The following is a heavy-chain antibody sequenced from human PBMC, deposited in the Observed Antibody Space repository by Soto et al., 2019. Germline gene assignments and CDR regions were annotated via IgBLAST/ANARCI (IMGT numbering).Heavy chain of an antibody. CDR2: INPNSGGT. V-gene: IGHV1-2*04. D-gene: IGHD6-6*01. CDR1: GYTFTGYY. CDR3: ARAASPRAARDAFDI. Sequence: ASVKVSCKASGYTFTGYYMHWVRQAPGQGLEWMGWINPNSGGTNYAQKFQGWVTMTRDTSISTAYMELSRLRSDDTALYYCARAASPRAARDAFDIWGQGTMVTVSS. J-gene: IGHJ3*02.